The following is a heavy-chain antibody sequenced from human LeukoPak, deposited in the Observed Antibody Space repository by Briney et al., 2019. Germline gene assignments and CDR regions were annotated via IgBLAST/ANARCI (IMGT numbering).Heavy chain of an antibody. V-gene: IGHV3-23*01. J-gene: IGHJ4*02. CDR3: AKGEGGYGDCFDY. CDR1: GFTFSSYA. D-gene: IGHD4-17*01. Sequence: GGSLRLSCAASGFTFSSYAMSWVRQAPGKGLEWVSAISGRGGSTYYADSVKGRFTISRDNSKNTLYLQMNSLRAEDTAVYYCAKGEGGYGDCFDYWGQGTLVTVSS. CDR2: ISGRGGST.